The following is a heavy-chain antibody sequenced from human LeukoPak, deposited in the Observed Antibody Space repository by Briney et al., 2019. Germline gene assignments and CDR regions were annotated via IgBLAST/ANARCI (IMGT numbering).Heavy chain of an antibody. J-gene: IGHJ4*02. D-gene: IGHD5-12*01. CDR1: GFTFSSYG. CDR3: AKDGGRVGGYGG. CDR2: IRYDGSNK. Sequence: GGSPRLSCAASGFTFSSYGMHWARQAPGKGLEWVAFIRYDGSNKYCADSVKGRFTISRDNSKNTLYLQMNSLRAEDTAVYYCAKDGGRVGGYGGWGQGTLVTVSS. V-gene: IGHV3-30*02.